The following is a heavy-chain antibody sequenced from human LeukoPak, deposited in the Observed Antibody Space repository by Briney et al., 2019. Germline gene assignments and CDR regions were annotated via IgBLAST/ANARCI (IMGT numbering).Heavy chain of an antibody. CDR1: GFTFSSYG. Sequence: GGSLRLSCAASGFTFSSYGMHWVRQAPGKGLEWVAFIRYDGSNKYYADSVKGRFTISRDNSKNTLYLQMNSLRAEDTAVYYCAKTPRATTTDWYFDLWGRGTLVTVSS. V-gene: IGHV3-30*02. CDR2: IRYDGSNK. CDR3: AKTPRATTTDWYFDL. D-gene: IGHD5-24*01. J-gene: IGHJ2*01.